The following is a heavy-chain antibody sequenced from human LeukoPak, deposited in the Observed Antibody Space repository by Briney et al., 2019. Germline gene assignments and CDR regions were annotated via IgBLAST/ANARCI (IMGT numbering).Heavy chain of an antibody. J-gene: IGHJ4*02. CDR3: ARVPVEGLFDY. CDR2: IYYSGST. CDR1: GGSISSYY. D-gene: IGHD5-24*01. Sequence: SETLSLTCTVSGGSISSYYWSWIRQPPGKGLEWIGYIYYSGSTNYNPSLKSRVTISVDTSKNQFSLKLSSVTAADTAVYYCARVPVEGLFDYWGQGTLVTVSS. V-gene: IGHV4-59*01.